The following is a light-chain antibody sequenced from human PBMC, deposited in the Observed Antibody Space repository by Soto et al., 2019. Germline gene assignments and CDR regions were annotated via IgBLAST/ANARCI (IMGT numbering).Light chain of an antibody. CDR2: TNN. J-gene: IGLJ1*01. V-gene: IGLV1-44*01. Sequence: QSVLTQPPPASGTPGQRVTISCSGSSSNIGRNTVDWYQQLPGTAPKLLIYTNNQRPSGVPDRFSGSKSVTSASLAISGLQSEDEADYYCAAWDDSLNTPVFGTGTKVTVL. CDR3: AAWDDSLNTPV. CDR1: SSNIGRNT.